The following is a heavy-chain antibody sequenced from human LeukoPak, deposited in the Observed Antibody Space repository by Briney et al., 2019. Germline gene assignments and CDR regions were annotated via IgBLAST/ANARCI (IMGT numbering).Heavy chain of an antibody. D-gene: IGHD3-10*01. CDR3: ARVSFYGSGSMFVDY. CDR2: MYNTVTT. V-gene: IGHV4-59*01. Sequence: SETLSLTCSVSGVSTTNNYWSWLRQPTGKGLEWIGYMYNTVTTNYNPSLKSRLTMSLDTSKNQFSLKLSSVTAADTAVYYCARVSFYGSGSMFVDYWGPGTLVTVSS. J-gene: IGHJ4*02. CDR1: GVSTTNNY.